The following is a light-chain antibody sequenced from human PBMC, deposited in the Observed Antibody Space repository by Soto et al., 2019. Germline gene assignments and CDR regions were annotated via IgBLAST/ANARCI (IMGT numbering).Light chain of an antibody. CDR3: MQALQSPYT. V-gene: IGKV2-28*01. CDR2: WAS. Sequence: DIVMTQSPLSLPVTPGEPASISCRSSQSLLHSNGYNYFDWYLQKPGQSPQLLIYWASNRAYGVPDRFSGSGSGTDFTLKISRVEAEDVGVYYCMQALQSPYTFGQGTKLEIK. J-gene: IGKJ2*01. CDR1: QSLLHSNGYNY.